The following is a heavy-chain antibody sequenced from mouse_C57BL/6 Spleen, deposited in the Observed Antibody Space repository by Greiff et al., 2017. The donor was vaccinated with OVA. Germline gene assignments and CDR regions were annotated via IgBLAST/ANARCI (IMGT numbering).Heavy chain of an antibody. CDR1: GFTFSSYG. J-gene: IGHJ2*01. Sequence: EVQLVESGGDLVKPGGSLKLSCAASGFTFSSYGMSWVRQTPDKRLEWVATISSGGSYTYYPDSVKGRFTISRDNAKNTLYLQMSSLKSEDTAMYYCARQGSYGYDGGYYFDYWGQGTTLTVSS. CDR2: ISSGGSYT. D-gene: IGHD2-2*01. CDR3: ARQGSYGYDGGYYFDY. V-gene: IGHV5-6*01.